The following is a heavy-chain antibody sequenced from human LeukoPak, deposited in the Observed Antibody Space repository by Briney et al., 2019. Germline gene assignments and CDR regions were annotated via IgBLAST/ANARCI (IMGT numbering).Heavy chain of an antibody. CDR2: TYYRSKWYN. V-gene: IGHV6-1*01. CDR3: ARGPNVYYYYYMDV. J-gene: IGHJ6*03. Sequence: SQTLSLTCAISGDSVSSNSAAWNWIRQSPSRGLEWLGRTYYRSKWYNDYAVSVKSRVTINPDTSKNQFSLQLKSVIPEDTAVYYCARGPNVYYYYYMDVWGKGTTVTVSS. CDR1: GDSVSSNSAA.